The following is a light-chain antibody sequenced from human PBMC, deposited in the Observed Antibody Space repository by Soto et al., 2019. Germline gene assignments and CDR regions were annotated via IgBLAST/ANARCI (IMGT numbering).Light chain of an antibody. CDR2: GAS. Sequence: EIVLTQSPGTLSLSPGERATLSCRASQNVRSNELAWYQQKPGQAPRLLIYGASSRATAIPDRVSGSGSGTDFTLTISRLEPDDLAVYYCQQYGSSPLTFGGGTKVEFK. CDR3: QQYGSSPLT. J-gene: IGKJ4*01. V-gene: IGKV3-20*01. CDR1: QNVRSNE.